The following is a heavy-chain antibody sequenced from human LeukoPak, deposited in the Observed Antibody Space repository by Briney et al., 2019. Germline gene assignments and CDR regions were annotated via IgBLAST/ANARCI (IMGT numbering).Heavy chain of an antibody. J-gene: IGHJ4*02. CDR2: ISGSGSST. V-gene: IGHV3-23*01. Sequence: PGGSLRLSCAASGFTFDDYAMHWVRQAPGKGLEWVSAISGSGSSTYYADSVKGRFTISRDNSKNTLYLQMNSLRAEDTAVYYCAKVRVRGVIIPFDYWGQGTLVTVSS. D-gene: IGHD3-10*01. CDR3: AKVRVRGVIIPFDY. CDR1: GFTFDDYA.